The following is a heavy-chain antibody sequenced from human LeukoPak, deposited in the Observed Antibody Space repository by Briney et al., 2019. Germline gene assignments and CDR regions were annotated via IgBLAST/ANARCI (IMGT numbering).Heavy chain of an antibody. CDR2: ITSNGGTT. CDR3: ARGIRWASDY. V-gene: IGHV3-64*01. J-gene: IGHJ4*02. D-gene: IGHD4-23*01. Sequence: GGSLRLSCAVSGFTFSSYSMFWVRQAQGKGLEYVSGITSNGGTTYYGNSVKGRFTISRDNSKDTLYLQMGSLRTEDMAVYYCARGIRWASDYWGQGTPVTVAS. CDR1: GFTFSSYS.